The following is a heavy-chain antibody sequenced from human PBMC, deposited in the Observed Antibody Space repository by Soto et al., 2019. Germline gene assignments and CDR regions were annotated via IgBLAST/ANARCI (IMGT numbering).Heavy chain of an antibody. J-gene: IGHJ4*02. CDR1: GGSFSGYY. CDR3: ARGIPTTPVYFFDY. Sequence: PSETLSLTCAVYGGSFSGYYWSWIRQPPGKGLEWIGEINHSGSTNYNPSLKSRVTISVDTSKNQFSLKLSSVTAADTAVYYCARGIPTTPVYFFDYWGQGNLVTVSS. D-gene: IGHD4-17*01. CDR2: INHSGST. V-gene: IGHV4-34*01.